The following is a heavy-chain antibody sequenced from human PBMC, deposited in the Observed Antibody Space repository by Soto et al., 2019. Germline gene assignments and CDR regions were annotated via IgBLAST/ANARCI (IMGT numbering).Heavy chain of an antibody. V-gene: IGHV3-33*01. Sequence: GGSLRLSCAASGFTFSSYGMHWVRQAPGKGLEWVAVIWYDGSNKYYADSVKGRFTISRDNSKNTLYLQMNSLRAEDTAVYYCARVGTDCSSTSCHLIYYYYYYMDVWGKGTTVTVSS. CDR3: ARVGTDCSSTSCHLIYYYYYYMDV. CDR2: IWYDGSNK. D-gene: IGHD2-2*01. J-gene: IGHJ6*03. CDR1: GFTFSSYG.